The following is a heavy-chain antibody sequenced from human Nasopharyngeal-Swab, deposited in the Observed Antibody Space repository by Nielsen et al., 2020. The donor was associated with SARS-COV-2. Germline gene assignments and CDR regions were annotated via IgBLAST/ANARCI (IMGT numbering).Heavy chain of an antibody. Sequence: GESLKISCAASGFTFSSYSMNWVRQAPGKGLEWVSYISSSSSTIYYADSVKGRFTISRDNAKNSLYLQMNSLRDEDTAVYYCARVPYSGSRGVGYWGQGTLVTVSS. J-gene: IGHJ4*02. CDR2: ISSSSSTI. CDR3: ARVPYSGSRGVGY. V-gene: IGHV3-48*02. CDR1: GFTFSSYS. D-gene: IGHD1-26*01.